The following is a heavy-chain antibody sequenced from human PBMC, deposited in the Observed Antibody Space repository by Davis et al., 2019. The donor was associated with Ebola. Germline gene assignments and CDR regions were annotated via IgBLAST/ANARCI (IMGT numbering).Heavy chain of an antibody. CDR2: INPSGGST. J-gene: IGHJ6*02. CDR3: ARDPPATVTTWEDYYYGMDV. V-gene: IGHV1-46*01. Sequence: ASVKVSCKASGYTFTSYYMHWVRQAPGQGLEWMGIINPSGGSTSYAQKFQGRVTITADKSTSTAYMELSSLRSEDTAVYYCARDPPATVTTWEDYYYGMDVWGQGTTVTVSS. D-gene: IGHD4-17*01. CDR1: GYTFTSYY.